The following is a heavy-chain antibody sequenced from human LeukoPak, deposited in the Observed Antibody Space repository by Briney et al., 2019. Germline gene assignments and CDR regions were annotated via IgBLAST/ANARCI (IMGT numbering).Heavy chain of an antibody. V-gene: IGHV3-48*03. CDR2: ISSSGSTI. CDR3: ARETVTEDPIYYYYYYYYMDV. Sequence: GGSLRLSCAASGFTFSSYEMNWVRQAPGKGLEWVSYISSSGSTIYYADSVKGRFTISRDNAKNSLYLQMNSLRAEDTAVYYCARETVTEDPIYYYYYYYYMDVWGKGTTVTVSS. D-gene: IGHD4-17*01. J-gene: IGHJ6*03. CDR1: GFTFSSYE.